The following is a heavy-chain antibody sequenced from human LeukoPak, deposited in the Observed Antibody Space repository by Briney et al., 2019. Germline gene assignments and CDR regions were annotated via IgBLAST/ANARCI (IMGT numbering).Heavy chain of an antibody. V-gene: IGHV1-69*01. CDR3: ARVSAEVSHYYHSSGYYRT. CDR1: GGTFSSYA. Sequence: GSSVKVSCKASGGTFSSYAISWLRQAPGQGLEWMGGIIPIFGTANYAQKFQGRVTITADESTSTAYMELSSLRSEDTAVYYCARVSAEVSHYYHSSGYYRTWGQGTLVTVSS. CDR2: IIPIFGTA. D-gene: IGHD3-22*01. J-gene: IGHJ5*02.